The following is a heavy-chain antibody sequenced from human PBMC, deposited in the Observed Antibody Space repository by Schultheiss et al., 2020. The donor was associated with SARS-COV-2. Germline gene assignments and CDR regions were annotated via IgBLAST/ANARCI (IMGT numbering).Heavy chain of an antibody. V-gene: IGHV1-2*02. J-gene: IGHJ4*02. D-gene: IGHD2-21*01. Sequence: ASVKVSCKASGGTFSSYAISWVRQAPGQGLEWMGWINPNSGGTNYAQKFQGRVTMTRDTSISTAYMELSRLRSEDTAVYYCARAVWFDYWGQGTLVTVSS. CDR3: ARAVWFDY. CDR1: GGTFSSYA. CDR2: INPNSGGT.